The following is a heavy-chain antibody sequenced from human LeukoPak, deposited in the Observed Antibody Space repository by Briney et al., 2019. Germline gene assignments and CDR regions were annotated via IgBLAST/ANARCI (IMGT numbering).Heavy chain of an antibody. J-gene: IGHJ3*02. Sequence: SSETLSLTCTVSGGSISSSTYYWGWIRQPPGKGLEWIGSFYYSGGTYYNPSLKSRVTISVDTSKNQFSLKLSSVTAADTAVYYCARDGGRDGYTEAAFDIWGQGTMVTVSS. D-gene: IGHD5-24*01. CDR3: ARDGGRDGYTEAAFDI. V-gene: IGHV4-39*02. CDR1: GGSISSSTYY. CDR2: FYYSGGT.